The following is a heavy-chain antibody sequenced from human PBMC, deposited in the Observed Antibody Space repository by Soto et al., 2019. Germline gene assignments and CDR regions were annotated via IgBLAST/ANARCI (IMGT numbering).Heavy chain of an antibody. Sequence: SETLSLTCTVSGGSISSGGYYWSWIRQHPGKGLEWIGYIYYSGSTNYNPSLKSRVTILVDTSKNQFSLKLSSVTAADTAKYYCARNSWNDYGGNGDVFDIWGQGTMVTVSS. CDR3: ARNSWNDYGGNGDVFDI. CDR2: IYYSGST. CDR1: GGSISSGGYY. J-gene: IGHJ3*02. D-gene: IGHD4-17*01. V-gene: IGHV4-61*08.